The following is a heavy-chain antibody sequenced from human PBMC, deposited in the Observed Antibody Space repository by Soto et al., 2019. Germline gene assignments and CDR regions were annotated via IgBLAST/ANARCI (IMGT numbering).Heavy chain of an antibody. CDR3: ARESGDNWDYEAY. CDR2: IFSSGST. CDR1: GGSINTFY. Sequence: PSETLSLTCTVSGGSINTFYWSWVRQPAGKGLEWIGRIFSSGSTSFNPSLESRVTMSVDTSKKQFSLKLTSVTAADSAVYYCARESGDNWDYEAYWGQGTPVTVSS. D-gene: IGHD1-7*01. J-gene: IGHJ4*02. V-gene: IGHV4-4*07.